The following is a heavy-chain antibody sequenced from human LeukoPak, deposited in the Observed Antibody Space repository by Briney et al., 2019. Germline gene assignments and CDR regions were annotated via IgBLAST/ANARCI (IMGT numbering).Heavy chain of an antibody. D-gene: IGHD5-12*01. CDR1: GGSISSGGFY. CDR2: IYYSGST. Sequence: SETLSLTCTVSGGSISSGGFYWTWIRQHPGKGLEWIGSIYYSGSTYYNPSLKSRLTISADTSKNQFSLKLSSVTAADTAVYYCASSGYDWAFDYWGQGTLVTVSS. V-gene: IGHV4-31*03. CDR3: ASSGYDWAFDY. J-gene: IGHJ4*02.